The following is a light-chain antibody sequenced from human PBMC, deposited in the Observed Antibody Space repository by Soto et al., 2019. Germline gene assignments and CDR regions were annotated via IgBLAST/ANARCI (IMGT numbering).Light chain of an antibody. Sequence: DIQMTQSPSSLSASVGDRVTITCRASQSISSYLNWYQQKPGKAPNLLIYAASSLQSGVLSRFTGGGSGTDFTLTISSLQPEDFATYYCQQTYSTPFTFGPGTKVDIK. CDR1: QSISSY. J-gene: IGKJ3*01. V-gene: IGKV1-39*01. CDR3: QQTYSTPFT. CDR2: AAS.